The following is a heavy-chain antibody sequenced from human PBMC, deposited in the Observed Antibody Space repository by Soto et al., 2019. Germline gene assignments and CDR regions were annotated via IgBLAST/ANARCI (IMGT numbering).Heavy chain of an antibody. J-gene: IGHJ6*02. Sequence: PGESLKISCKGSGYSFTSYWISWVRQMPGKGLEWMGRIDPSDSYTNYSPSFQGHVTFSADKSISTAYLQWSSLQASDTAMYYCARLAMASRGGYYGMDVWGQGTTVTVAS. CDR2: IDPSDSYT. V-gene: IGHV5-10-1*01. D-gene: IGHD6-19*01. CDR3: ARLAMASRGGYYGMDV. CDR1: GYSFTSYW.